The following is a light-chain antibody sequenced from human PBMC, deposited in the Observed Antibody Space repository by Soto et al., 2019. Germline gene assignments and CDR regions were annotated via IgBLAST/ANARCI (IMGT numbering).Light chain of an antibody. V-gene: IGLV1-47*01. CDR2: RNN. CDR3: GGWDDSLSGPV. CDR1: SSNIGSNY. Sequence: QSVLTQPHSASGTPGQRVNISCSGSSSNIGSNYVYWYRQFPGTASKLLIQRNNQRPSGVPARFSGSKSGTSASLAISGLRSEDEADYYCGGWDDSLSGPVFGGGTKLTVL. J-gene: IGLJ2*01.